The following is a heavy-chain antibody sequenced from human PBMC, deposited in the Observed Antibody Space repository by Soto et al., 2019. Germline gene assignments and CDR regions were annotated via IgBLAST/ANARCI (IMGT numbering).Heavy chain of an antibody. D-gene: IGHD2-2*01. CDR2: IYYSGTT. CDR1: GGSISSGGYY. CDR3: ARCSLVVVPAPGFDP. J-gene: IGHJ5*02. Sequence: QVQLQESGPGLVKPSETLSLTCTVSGGSISSGGYYWSWIRQHPGKGLEWIGYIYYSGTTYYIPSLKSRVTISVDTSKNQFSLKLSSVSAADTALYYCARCSLVVVPAPGFDPWGRGTLVTVSS. V-gene: IGHV4-31*03.